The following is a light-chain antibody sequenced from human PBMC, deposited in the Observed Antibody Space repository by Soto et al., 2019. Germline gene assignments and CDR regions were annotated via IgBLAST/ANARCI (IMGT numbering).Light chain of an antibody. V-gene: IGKV3-15*01. CDR3: HQYNNWRKK. CDR1: QSVSSN. J-gene: IGKJ1*01. CDR2: GAS. Sequence: EMVMTQSPDTLSVSPGERATLSCRASQSVSSNLAWYQPKPGQAPRLLIYGASTRATGIPARFSGSGSGTKFPLTLRRLQSEDFEVYSCHQYNNWRKKFGQGP.